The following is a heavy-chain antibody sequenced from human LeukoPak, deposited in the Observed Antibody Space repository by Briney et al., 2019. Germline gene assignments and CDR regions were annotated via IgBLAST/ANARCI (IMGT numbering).Heavy chain of an antibody. CDR1: GFTFSSYA. CDR2: ISGSGGST. V-gene: IGHV3-23*01. CDR3: ARDRGVSSGYYGGYYYGMDV. D-gene: IGHD3-22*01. J-gene: IGHJ6*02. Sequence: GGSLRLSCAASGFTFSSYAMSWVRQAPGKGLEWVSAISGSGGSTYYADPVKGRFTISRDNSKNTLYLQMNSLRAEDTAVYYCARDRGVSSGYYGGYYYGMDVWGQGTTVTVSS.